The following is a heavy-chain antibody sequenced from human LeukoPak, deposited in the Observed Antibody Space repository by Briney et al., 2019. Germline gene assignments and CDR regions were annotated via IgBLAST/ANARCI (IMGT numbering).Heavy chain of an antibody. V-gene: IGHV4-59*05. CDR1: GDSISSYY. J-gene: IGHJ4*02. CDR3: ARRGYSSGWYRYYFDY. CDR2: IYYSGST. D-gene: IGHD6-19*01. Sequence: SETLSLTCTVSGDSISSYYWSWIRQPPGKGLEWIGSIYYSGSTYYNPSLKSRVTISVDTSKNQFSLKLSSVTAADTAVYYCARRGYSSGWYRYYFDYWGQGTLVTVSS.